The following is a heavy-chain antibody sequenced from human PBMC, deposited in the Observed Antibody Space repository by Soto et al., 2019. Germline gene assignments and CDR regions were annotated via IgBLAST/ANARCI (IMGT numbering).Heavy chain of an antibody. J-gene: IGHJ6*02. CDR3: AKSQRGRWAANSVTVVSLSWYYYYYGMDV. D-gene: IGHD2-15*01. V-gene: IGHV3-9*01. CDR1: GFTFDDYA. CDR2: ISWNSGSI. Sequence: PGGSLRLSCAASGFTFDDYAMHWVRQAPGKGLEWVSGISWNSGSIGYADSVKGRFTISRDNAKNSLYLQMNSLRAEDTALYYCAKSQRGRWAANSVTVVSLSWYYYYYGMDVWGQGTTVTVSS.